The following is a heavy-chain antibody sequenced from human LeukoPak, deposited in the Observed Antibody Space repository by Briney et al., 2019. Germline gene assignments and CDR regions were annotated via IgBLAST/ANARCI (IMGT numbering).Heavy chain of an antibody. CDR1: GYTLTELS. J-gene: IGHJ4*02. CDR3: AREGIAVAGIDY. V-gene: IGHV1-24*01. D-gene: IGHD6-19*01. Sequence: ASVKVSCKVSGYTLTELSMHWVRQAPGKGLEWMGGFDPEDGETIYAQKFQGRVTMTTDTSTSTAYMELRSLRSDDTAVYYCAREGIAVAGIDYWGQGTLVTVSS. CDR2: FDPEDGET.